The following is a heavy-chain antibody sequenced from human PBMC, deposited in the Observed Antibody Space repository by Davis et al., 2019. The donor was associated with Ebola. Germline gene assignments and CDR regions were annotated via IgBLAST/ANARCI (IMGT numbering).Heavy chain of an antibody. CDR1: GFRFSYYY. CDR2: ISADGGTK. Sequence: GESLKISCAAAGFRFSYYYMTWIRQAPGKGLAWISYISADGGTKKYADSVKGRFTVARDNDEKVLYLQMNSLRAEDTAVYYCAWRGDSREFDYWGQGNLVTVSS. D-gene: IGHD3-22*01. V-gene: IGHV3-11*01. J-gene: IGHJ4*02. CDR3: AWRGDSREFDY.